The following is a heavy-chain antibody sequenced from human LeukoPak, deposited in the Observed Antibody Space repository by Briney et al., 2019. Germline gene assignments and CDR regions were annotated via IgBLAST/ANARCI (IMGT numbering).Heavy chain of an antibody. CDR3: ARLGPYCSSTSCFFDY. CDR2: INHSGST. V-gene: IGHV4-34*01. Sequence: PSETLSLTCAVYGGSFSGYYWSWIRQPPGKGLEWIGEINHSGSTNYNPSLKSRVTISVDTSKNQFSLKLSSVTAADTAVYYCARLGPYCSSTSCFFDYWGQGTLVTVSS. D-gene: IGHD2-2*01. CDR1: GGSFSGYY. J-gene: IGHJ4*02.